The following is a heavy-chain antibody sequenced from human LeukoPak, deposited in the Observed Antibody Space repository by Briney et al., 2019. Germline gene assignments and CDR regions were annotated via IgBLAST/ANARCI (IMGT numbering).Heavy chain of an antibody. CDR3: ASLSGLRFKAEYFQH. D-gene: IGHD5-12*01. CDR1: GFTFSSYS. Sequence: GGSRRLSCAASGFTFSSYSTNWVRQAPGKGLGWVSSISSSSSYIYYADSVKGRFTISRDNAKNSLYLQMNSLRAEDTAVYYCASLSGLRFKAEYFQHWGQGTLVTVSS. CDR2: ISSSSSYI. V-gene: IGHV3-21*01. J-gene: IGHJ1*01.